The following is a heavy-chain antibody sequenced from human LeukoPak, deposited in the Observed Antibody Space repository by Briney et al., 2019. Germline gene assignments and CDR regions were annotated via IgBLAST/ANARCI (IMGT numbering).Heavy chain of an antibody. J-gene: IGHJ5*02. V-gene: IGHV3-7*01. CDR2: IKEDGSEK. Sequence: PGGSLRLSCAVSGFTFSRIWMSWVRQAPGKGLEWVATIKEDGSEKYYVDSVKGRFTISRDNAKSSLYLRMNSLRVEDTAVYCATRGGWYPRAFDHWGQGTLVTVSS. CDR3: ATRGGWYPRAFDH. CDR1: GFTFSRIW. D-gene: IGHD6-19*01.